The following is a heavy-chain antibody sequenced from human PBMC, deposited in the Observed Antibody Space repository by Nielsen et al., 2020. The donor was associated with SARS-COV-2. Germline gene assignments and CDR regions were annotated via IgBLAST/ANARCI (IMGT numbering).Heavy chain of an antibody. CDR1: GFTFSSYA. J-gene: IGHJ2*01. CDR2: IHSGGST. Sequence: GESLKISCAASGFTFSSYAMSWVRQAPGKGLEWVSLIHSGGSTNYADSVKGRFTISRDNSKNTLYLQMNSLRGEDTAVYYCARVGAVASWYFDLWGRGTLVTVSS. D-gene: IGHD6-19*01. V-gene: IGHV3-53*01. CDR3: ARVGAVASWYFDL.